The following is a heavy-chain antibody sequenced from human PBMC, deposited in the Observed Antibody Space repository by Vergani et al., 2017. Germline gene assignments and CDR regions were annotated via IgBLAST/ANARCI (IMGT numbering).Heavy chain of an antibody. CDR3: AKGTRDFQH. CDR1: GFTFSSYA. Sequence: EVQLLESGGGLVQPGGSLRLSCAASGFTFSSYAMSWVRQAPGKGLEWVSTISGSGGSTYYADSVKGRFTISRDNSKNTLYLHMNSLRDEDTALYYCAKGTRDFQHWGQGTLVTVSS. J-gene: IGHJ1*01. V-gene: IGHV3-23*01. CDR2: ISGSGGST.